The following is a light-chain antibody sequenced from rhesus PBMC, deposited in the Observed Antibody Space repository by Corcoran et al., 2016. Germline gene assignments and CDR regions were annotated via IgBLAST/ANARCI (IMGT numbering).Light chain of an antibody. CDR1: QTISSY. J-gene: IGKJ1*01. V-gene: IGKV1-44*02. CDR2: AAS. Sequence: DIQMTQSPSSLSASVGDRVTITCRASQTISSYLAWYKQTPGKVPKLLIYAASSLESGVPFRFSGSGSGTEFTLAISSLPPDDFATYYCQQHNSHPPTFGQGTKVEIK. CDR3: QQHNSHPPT.